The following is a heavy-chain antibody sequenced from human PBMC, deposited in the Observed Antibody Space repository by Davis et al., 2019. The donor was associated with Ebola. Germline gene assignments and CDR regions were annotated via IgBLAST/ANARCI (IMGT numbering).Heavy chain of an antibody. CDR1: GYTFTSYA. CDR2: INASNGNT. Sequence: ASVQVSCKASGYTFTSYAMHWVRQAPGQRLEWMGWINASNGNTKYSQKFQGRVTITRDTSASTAYMELSSLRSEDTAVYYCARRMAGSYPLNLDYWGQGTLVTVSS. J-gene: IGHJ4*02. CDR3: ARRMAGSYPLNLDY. D-gene: IGHD1-26*01. V-gene: IGHV1-3*01.